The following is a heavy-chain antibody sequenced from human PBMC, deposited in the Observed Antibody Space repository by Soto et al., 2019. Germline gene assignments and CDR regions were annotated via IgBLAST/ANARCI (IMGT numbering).Heavy chain of an antibody. Sequence: QVQLVQSGAEVKKTGASGKVSCKASGYMFSTYDINWVRQAPGQGLEWMGWLNPNSGNTGYAQKFQGRVTMTRNTSLHTAYMEWSSLGTDYTAVYYCACDHRDNRNDEGWFDAGDQGTL. V-gene: IGHV1-8*01. J-gene: IGHJ5*02. D-gene: IGHD1-20*01. CDR2: LNPNSGNT. CDR1: GYMFSTYD. CDR3: ACDHRDNRNDEGWFDA.